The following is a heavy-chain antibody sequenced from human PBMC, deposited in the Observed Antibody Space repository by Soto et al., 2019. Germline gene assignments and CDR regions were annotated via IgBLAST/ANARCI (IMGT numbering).Heavy chain of an antibody. V-gene: IGHV1-18*01. J-gene: IGHJ5*02. CDR2: ISAYNGNT. CDR1: GYTFTSYG. D-gene: IGHD6-13*01. Sequence: ASVKVSCKASGYTFTSYGISWVRQAPGQGLEWMGWISAYNGNTNYAQKLQGRVTMTTDTSTSTAYMELRSLRSDDTAVYYCARHSEAGYSSSWYSWFDPWGQGTLVTVSP. CDR3: ARHSEAGYSSSWYSWFDP.